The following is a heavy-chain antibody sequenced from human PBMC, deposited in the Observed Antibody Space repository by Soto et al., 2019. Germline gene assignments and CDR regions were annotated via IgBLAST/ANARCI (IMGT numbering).Heavy chain of an antibody. J-gene: IGHJ6*03. D-gene: IGHD6-6*01. Sequence: GGSLRLSCAASGFTLSGYAMDWVRQAPGKGLEYVSGISSNGVGTYCANSVQGRFTISRDNSKNTVYLQMGSLRPEDMAVYYCARRARPDFYYLDVWGKGTTVTVSS. CDR2: ISSNGVGT. CDR1: GFTLSGYA. V-gene: IGHV3-64*01. CDR3: ARRARPDFYYLDV.